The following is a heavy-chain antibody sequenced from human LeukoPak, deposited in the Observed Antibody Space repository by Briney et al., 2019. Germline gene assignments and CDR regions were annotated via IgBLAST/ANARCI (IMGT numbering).Heavy chain of an antibody. CDR3: ASTPGIAAANY. D-gene: IGHD6-13*01. V-gene: IGHV4-34*01. J-gene: IGHJ4*02. Sequence: GSLRLSCAASGFTFSSYAMSWVRQPPGKGLEWIGEINHSGSTNYNPSLKSRVTISVDTSKNQFSLKLSSVTAADTAVYYCASTPGIAAANYWGQGTLVTVSS. CDR2: INHSGST. CDR1: GFTFSSYA.